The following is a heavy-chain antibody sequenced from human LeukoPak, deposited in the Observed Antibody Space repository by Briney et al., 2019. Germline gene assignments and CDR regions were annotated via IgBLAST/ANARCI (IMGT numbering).Heavy chain of an antibody. Sequence: SVKVSCKASGGTFISYAISWVRQAPGQGLEWMGGIIPIFGTANYAQKFQGRVTITADESTSTAYMELSSLRSEDTAVYYCARVRGPARDWYFDLWGRGTLVTVSS. CDR1: GGTFISYA. CDR2: IIPIFGTA. D-gene: IGHD5-12*01. V-gene: IGHV1-69*13. CDR3: ARVRGPARDWYFDL. J-gene: IGHJ2*01.